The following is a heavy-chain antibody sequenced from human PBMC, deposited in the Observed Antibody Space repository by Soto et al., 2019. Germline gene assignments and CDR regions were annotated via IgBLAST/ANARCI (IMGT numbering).Heavy chain of an antibody. CDR1: GGSFSGYY. J-gene: IGHJ6*02. CDR2: INHSGST. Sequence: SETLSLTCAVYGGSFSGYYWTWIRQPPGTGLEWIGEINHSGSTYYNPSLESRVTISVDTSKNQFSLKVTSVTVADTAVYFCARLGGYCSSANCFGYYAMDVWGQGTTVTVSS. V-gene: IGHV4-34*01. D-gene: IGHD2-2*01. CDR3: ARLGGYCSSANCFGYYAMDV.